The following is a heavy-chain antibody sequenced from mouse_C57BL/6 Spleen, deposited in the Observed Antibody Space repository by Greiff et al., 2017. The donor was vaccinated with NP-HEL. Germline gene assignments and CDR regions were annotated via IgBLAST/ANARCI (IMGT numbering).Heavy chain of an antibody. J-gene: IGHJ2*01. D-gene: IGHD1-1*01. Sequence: QVQLKQPGAELVKPGASVKMSCKASGYTFTSYWITWVKQRPGQGLEWIGDIYPGSGSTNYNEKFKSKATLTVDTSSSTAYMQLSSLTSEDSAVYYCARMTHYYYGSNYFDYWGQGTTLTVSS. CDR1: GYTFTSYW. CDR3: ARMTHYYYGSNYFDY. CDR2: IYPGSGST. V-gene: IGHV1-55*01.